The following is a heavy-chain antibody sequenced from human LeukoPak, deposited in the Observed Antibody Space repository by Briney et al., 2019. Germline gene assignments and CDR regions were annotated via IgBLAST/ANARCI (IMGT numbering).Heavy chain of an antibody. CDR1: GYSISSGYY. J-gene: IGHJ4*02. V-gene: IGHV4-38-2*02. CDR3: ARDGGSGWYGDYYFDY. D-gene: IGHD6-19*01. CDR2: IYHSGST. Sequence: PSETLSLTCTVSGYSISSGYYWGWIRQPPGKGLEWIGSIYHSGSTYYNPSLKSRVTISVDTSKNQFSLKLSSVTAADTAVYYCARDGGSGWYGDYYFDYWGQGTLVTVSS.